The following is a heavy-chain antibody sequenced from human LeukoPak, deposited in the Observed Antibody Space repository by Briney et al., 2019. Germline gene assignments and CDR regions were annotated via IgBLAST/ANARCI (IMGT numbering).Heavy chain of an antibody. CDR1: ELTVSRNY. D-gene: IGHD2-21*01. Sequence: GGFLRLSCTDSELTVSRNYMAWVRQAPGKGLECVSVIYTGGRTFYADSVRGRLTISRDISKNTVSLQMNSLKAEDTAVYFCAGVRIATSSLDLWGQGTLGNGSS. V-gene: IGHV3-53*01. J-gene: IGHJ4*01. CDR3: AGVRIATSSLDL. CDR2: IYTGGRT.